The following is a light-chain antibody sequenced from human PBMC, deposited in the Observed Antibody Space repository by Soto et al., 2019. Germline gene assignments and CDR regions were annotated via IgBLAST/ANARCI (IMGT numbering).Light chain of an antibody. Sequence: QSVLTQPPSASASLGASVTLTCTLSSGYSNYKVDWYQQRPGKGPRFVMRVGTGGIVGSKGDGIPDRFSVLGSGLNRYLTIKNIQEEDESDYHCGADHGSGSNFLVFGGGTKLTVL. J-gene: IGLJ2*01. CDR2: VGTGGIVG. V-gene: IGLV9-49*01. CDR1: SGYSNYK. CDR3: GADHGSGSNFLV.